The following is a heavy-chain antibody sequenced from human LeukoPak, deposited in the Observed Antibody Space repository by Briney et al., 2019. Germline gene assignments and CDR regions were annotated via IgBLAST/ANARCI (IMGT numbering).Heavy chain of an antibody. D-gene: IGHD6-19*01. CDR2: IYSGGSA. Sequence: GGSLRLSCAASGFTVSNNYMTWVRQAPGKGLEWVSVIYSGGSAYYADSVKGRFTISRDNSKNTLYLQMDSLRAEDTAVYYCARDSSGWSKNYWGQGTLVTVSS. CDR1: GFTVSNNY. CDR3: ARDSSGWSKNY. V-gene: IGHV3-66*01. J-gene: IGHJ4*02.